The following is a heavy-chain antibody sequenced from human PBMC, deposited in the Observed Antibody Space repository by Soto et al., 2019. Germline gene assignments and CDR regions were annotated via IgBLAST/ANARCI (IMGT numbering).Heavy chain of an antibody. Sequence: QVQLQESGPGLVKPSGTLSLTCAVSGGSISSSNWWSWVRQSPGKGLEWIGEIYHSGSTNYNPSLKSRVTISGDKSKNPFSLTLSSVTAADTAVYYCARGANWNDDFDSWGQGTLVTVSS. J-gene: IGHJ4*02. D-gene: IGHD1-1*01. V-gene: IGHV4-4*02. CDR3: ARGANWNDDFDS. CDR1: GGSISSSNW. CDR2: IYHSGST.